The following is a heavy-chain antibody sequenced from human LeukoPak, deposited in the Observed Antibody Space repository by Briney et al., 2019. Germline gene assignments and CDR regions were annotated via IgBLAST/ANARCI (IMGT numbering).Heavy chain of an antibody. CDR2: IYSGGST. D-gene: IGHD3-10*01. V-gene: IGHV3-66*04. CDR1: GFTVSSNY. Sequence: GGSLRLSCAASGFTVSSNYMSWVRQAPGKGLEWVSVIYSGGSTYYADSVKGRFTISRDNSKNTLYLQMNSLRAEDTAVYYCASQVYYGSGSPDLYYYYYCGMDVWGQGTTVTVSS. J-gene: IGHJ6*02. CDR3: ASQVYYGSGSPDLYYYYYCGMDV.